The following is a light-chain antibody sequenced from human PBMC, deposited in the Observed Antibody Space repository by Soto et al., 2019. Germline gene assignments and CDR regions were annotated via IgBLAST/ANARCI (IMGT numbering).Light chain of an antibody. CDR2: DAS. CDR3: QQYINWPET. J-gene: IGKJ1*01. CDR1: QSVRSY. Sequence: EIVMTQSPATLSVSPGERVTLSCRASQSVRSYLAWYQQKPGQAPRLLIYDASTRATGVPARFSGSGFGTEFTLTIRSLQSEDFAVYYCQQYINWPETFGQGTKVEIK. V-gene: IGKV3-15*01.